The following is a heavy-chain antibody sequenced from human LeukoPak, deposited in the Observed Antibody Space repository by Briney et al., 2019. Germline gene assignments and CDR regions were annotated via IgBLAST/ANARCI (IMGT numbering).Heavy chain of an antibody. D-gene: IGHD6-19*01. CDR3: ARAYSSGWDKNY. V-gene: IGHV1-46*01. CDR2: INPSGGST. Sequence: ASVKVSCKASGYTFTSYYMHWVRQDPGQGLEWMGIINPSGGSTSYAQKFQGRVTMTRDTSTSTVYMELSSLRSEDTAVYYCARAYSSGWDKNYWGQGTLVTVSS. CDR1: GYTFTSYY. J-gene: IGHJ4*02.